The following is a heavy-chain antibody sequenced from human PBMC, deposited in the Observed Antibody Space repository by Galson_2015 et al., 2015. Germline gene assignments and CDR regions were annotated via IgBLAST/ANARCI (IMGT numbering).Heavy chain of an antibody. CDR2: ISSSSGTI. CDR3: ARRYYDRSGHPYIDY. D-gene: IGHD3-22*01. V-gene: IGHV3-48*01. Sequence: SLRLSCAASGFTFNSYSMNWVRQAPGKGLEWVSYISSSSGTIYYADSVKGRFTISRDNAKNSLYLQMDSLRAEDTAVYYCARRYYDRSGHPYIDYWGQGTLVTVSS. J-gene: IGHJ4*02. CDR1: GFTFNSYS.